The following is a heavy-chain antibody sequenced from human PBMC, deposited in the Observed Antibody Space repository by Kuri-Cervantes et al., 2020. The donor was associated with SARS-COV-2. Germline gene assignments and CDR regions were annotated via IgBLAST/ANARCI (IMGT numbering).Heavy chain of an antibody. V-gene: IGHV3-7*01. CDR2: IKQDGSEK. D-gene: IGHD3-3*01. CDR3: ARALSDFWGGYSHAFDI. J-gene: IGHJ3*02. Sequence: GESLKISCAASGFTFSSYWMSWVRQAPGKGLEWVANIKQDGSEKYYVDSVKGRFTISRDNAKNSLYLQMNSLRAEDTAVYYCARALSDFWGGYSHAFDIWGQGTMVTVSS. CDR1: GFTFSSYW.